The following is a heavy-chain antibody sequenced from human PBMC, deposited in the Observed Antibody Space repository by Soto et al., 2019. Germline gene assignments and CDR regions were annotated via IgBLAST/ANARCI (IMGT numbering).Heavy chain of an antibody. CDR1: GVSVSSYA. J-gene: IGHJ4*02. D-gene: IGHD4-17*01. V-gene: IGHV3-23*01. CDR2: ISGSGGST. Sequence: GGSLRLSCAASGVSVSSYAMSWVRQAPGKGLEWVSAISGSGGSTYYADSVKGRFTISRDNSKNTLYQQMNSLRAEDTAVYYCASHPPYGDYGPFDYWGQGTLVTVSS. CDR3: ASHPPYGDYGPFDY.